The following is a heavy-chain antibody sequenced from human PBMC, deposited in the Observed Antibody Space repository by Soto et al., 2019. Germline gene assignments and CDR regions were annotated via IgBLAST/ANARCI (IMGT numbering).Heavy chain of an antibody. CDR3: AKDTSSMLRGIGSLFDY. J-gene: IGHJ4*02. V-gene: IGHV3-23*01. Sequence: PGGSLRLSCAASGFTVNSNYMSWVRQAPGKGLEWVSTIRGDGDTTDYADSVRGRFTISRDNSKNTLYFQMNSLRAEDTAVYYCAKDTSSMLRGIGSLFDYWGQGTPVTVSS. CDR2: IRGDGDTT. CDR1: GFTVNSNY. D-gene: IGHD3-10*01.